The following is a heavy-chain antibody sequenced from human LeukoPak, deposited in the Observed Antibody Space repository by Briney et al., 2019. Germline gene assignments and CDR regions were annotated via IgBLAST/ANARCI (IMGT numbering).Heavy chain of an antibody. Sequence: AGGPLRLSCAASGFTFSSYGMHWVRQAPGKGLEWVAFIRYDGSNKYYADSVKGRFTISRDNSKNTLYLQMNSLRAEDTAVYYCAKDYYGSGSHNYYYYMDVWGKGTTVTISS. V-gene: IGHV3-30*02. CDR1: GFTFSSYG. CDR3: AKDYYGSGSHNYYYYMDV. CDR2: IRYDGSNK. D-gene: IGHD3-10*01. J-gene: IGHJ6*03.